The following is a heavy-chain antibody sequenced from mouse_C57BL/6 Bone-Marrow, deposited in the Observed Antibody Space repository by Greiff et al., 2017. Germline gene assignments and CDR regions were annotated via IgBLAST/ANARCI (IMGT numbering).Heavy chain of an antibody. Sequence: EVHLVESGPGLVKPSQSLSLTCSVTGYSITSGYYWNWLRQFPGNKLEWMGYISYDGSNNYNPSLKNRISITRDTSKNQFFLKLNSVTTEDTATYYCARGRLRPYYFDYWGQGTTLTVSS. CDR3: ARGRLRPYYFDY. V-gene: IGHV3-6*01. CDR1: GYSITSGYY. J-gene: IGHJ2*01. CDR2: ISYDGSN. D-gene: IGHD2-2*01.